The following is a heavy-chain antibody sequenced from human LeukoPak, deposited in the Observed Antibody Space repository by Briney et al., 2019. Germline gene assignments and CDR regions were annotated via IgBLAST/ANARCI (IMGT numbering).Heavy chain of an antibody. J-gene: IGHJ4*02. CDR2: ISYDGSNK. D-gene: IGHD1-26*01. CDR1: GFTFSSYA. V-gene: IGHV3-30-3*01. Sequence: GGSLRLSCAASGFTFSSYAMHWVRQAPGKGLEWVAVISYDGSNKYYADCVKGRFTISRDNSKNTLYLQMNSLRAEDTAVYYCASGGSYYARYWGQGTLVTVSS. CDR3: ASGGSYYARY.